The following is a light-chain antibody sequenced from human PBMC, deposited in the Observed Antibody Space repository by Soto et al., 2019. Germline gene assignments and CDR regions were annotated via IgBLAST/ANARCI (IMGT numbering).Light chain of an antibody. J-gene: IGKJ1*01. V-gene: IGKV3-11*01. Sequence: EIELTQSPATLSLSPGERATLSCRASQSVSSYLAWYQQKPGQAPRLLIYDASNRTTGIPARFSGSGSGTDFTLPISSLEPEDFAVYYCQQRSNWPRTFGQGTKVEIK. CDR1: QSVSSY. CDR3: QQRSNWPRT. CDR2: DAS.